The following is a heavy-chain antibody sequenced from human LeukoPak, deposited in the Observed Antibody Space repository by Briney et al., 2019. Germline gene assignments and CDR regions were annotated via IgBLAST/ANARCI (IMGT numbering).Heavy chain of an antibody. Sequence: GGSLRLSCAASGFTFSSYAITWVRQAPGKGLEWVSVLYSDGNTKYADSVQGRFTISRDNSKNTLYLEMNSLSPDDTAVYYCARGVEPLAANTLAYWGQGTLVTVSS. V-gene: IGHV3-23*03. D-gene: IGHD1-14*01. CDR1: GFTFSSYA. J-gene: IGHJ4*02. CDR2: LYSDGNT. CDR3: ARGVEPLAANTLAY.